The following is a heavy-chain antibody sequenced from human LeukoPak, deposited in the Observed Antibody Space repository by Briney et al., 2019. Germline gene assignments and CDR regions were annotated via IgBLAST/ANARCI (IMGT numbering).Heavy chain of an antibody. CDR3: ARAQWELAYYFDY. CDR1: GGSISSYY. J-gene: IGHJ4*02. CDR2: IYYSGST. D-gene: IGHD1-26*01. V-gene: IGHV4-59*01. Sequence: SETLSLTCTVSGGSISSYYWSWIRQPPGKGLEWIGYIYYSGSTNYNPSLKSRVTISVDTSKNQFSLKLSSVTAADTAVYYCARAQWELAYYFDYWGQGTLVTVSS.